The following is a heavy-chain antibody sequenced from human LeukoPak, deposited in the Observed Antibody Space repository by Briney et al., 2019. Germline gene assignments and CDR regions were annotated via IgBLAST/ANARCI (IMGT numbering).Heavy chain of an antibody. D-gene: IGHD6-19*01. V-gene: IGHV4-38-2*02. Sequence: SETLSLTCTVSGYSISSDYYWGWIRPPPGKGLEWIGSIYHSGSTYYNPSLKSRVTISVDTSKNQFSLKLTSVTAADTAVYYCARGVAVAGRFDYWGQGTLVTVSS. CDR1: GYSISSDYY. CDR3: ARGVAVAGRFDY. J-gene: IGHJ4*02. CDR2: IYHSGST.